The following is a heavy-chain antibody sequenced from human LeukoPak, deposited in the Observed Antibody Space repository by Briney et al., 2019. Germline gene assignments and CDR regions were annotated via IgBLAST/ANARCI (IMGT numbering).Heavy chain of an antibody. D-gene: IGHD6-6*01. CDR3: ARGSISSSHPFDY. Sequence: ASVKVSCKASGYTFTSYDINWVRQATGQGLEWMGWMNPNSGNTGYAQKFQGRVTITRDTSASTAYMELSSLRSEDTAVYYCARGSISSSHPFDYWGQGTLVTVSS. V-gene: IGHV1-8*01. CDR1: GYTFTSYD. J-gene: IGHJ4*02. CDR2: MNPNSGNT.